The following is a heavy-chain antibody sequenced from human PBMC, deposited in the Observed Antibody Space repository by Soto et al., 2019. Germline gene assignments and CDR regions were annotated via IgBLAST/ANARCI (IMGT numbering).Heavy chain of an antibody. CDR1: GYTFTSYG. J-gene: IGHJ3*02. D-gene: IGHD4-17*01. Sequence: GASVKVSCKASGYTFTSYGISWVRQAPGQGLDWMGWISAYNGNTNYAQKLQGRVTMTADTSTSTAYMELRSLRSDDTAVYYCARDRAYGTVTTFDIWGQGTMVTVSS. CDR3: ARDRAYGTVTTFDI. CDR2: ISAYNGNT. V-gene: IGHV1-18*01.